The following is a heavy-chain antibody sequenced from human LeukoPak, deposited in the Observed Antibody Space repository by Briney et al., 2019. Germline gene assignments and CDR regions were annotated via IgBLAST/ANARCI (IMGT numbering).Heavy chain of an antibody. CDR3: ARGDVVVTAPQDY. CDR1: GYTFTSYY. Sequence: GASVKVSCKASGYTFTSYYMHWVRQAPGQGLEWMGIINPSGGSTSYAQKFQGRVTITRDTSASTAYMELSSLRSEDTAVYYCARGDVVVTAPQDYWGQGTLVTVSS. J-gene: IGHJ4*02. CDR2: INPSGGST. V-gene: IGHV1-46*01. D-gene: IGHD2-21*02.